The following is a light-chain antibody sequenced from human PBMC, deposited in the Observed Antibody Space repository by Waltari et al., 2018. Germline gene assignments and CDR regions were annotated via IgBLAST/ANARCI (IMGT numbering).Light chain of an antibody. CDR3: SLYMGSGIWV. Sequence: VVTHEPSLSLYPGGTYTLTFALRSGRCSTTSYPTWHRQTPGQPPRTLLYKPNTRSSGVPDRFSGSILGNKVALTITGAQADDESDYYCSLYMGSGIWVFGGGTKLTVL. V-gene: IGLV8-61*01. CDR2: KPN. J-gene: IGLJ3*02. CDR1: SGRCSTTSY.